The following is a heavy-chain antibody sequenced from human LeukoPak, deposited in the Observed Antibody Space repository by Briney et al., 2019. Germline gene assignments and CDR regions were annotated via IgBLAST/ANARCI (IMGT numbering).Heavy chain of an antibody. D-gene: IGHD6-13*01. J-gene: IGHJ4*02. V-gene: IGHV3-30*18. CDR3: AKGGGTGYSSSWYSN. CDR1: GFTFSSYG. Sequence: GRSLRLSCAASGFTFSSYGMHWVRQAPGKGLEWVAVISYDGNNKYYTDSVKGRFTISRDNSKNTLYLQMNSLRAEDTAVYYCAKGGGTGYSSSWYSNWGQGTLVTVSS. CDR2: ISYDGNNK.